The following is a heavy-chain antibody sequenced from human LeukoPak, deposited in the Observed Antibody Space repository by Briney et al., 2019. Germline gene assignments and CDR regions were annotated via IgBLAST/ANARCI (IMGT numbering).Heavy chain of an antibody. D-gene: IGHD3-22*01. V-gene: IGHV4-59*08. J-gene: IGHJ4*02. CDR2: IHYSESD. Sequence: SETLSLTCTASGGSISSYYWNWIRQPPGKGLEWIANIHYSESDNYDPSLKSRVTISVDTSNNQFSLKLTSVNAADTAMYHCARQRLRGYYDSSGNYFDFWGQGALVTVSS. CDR3: ARQRLRGYYDSSGNYFDF. CDR1: GGSISSYY.